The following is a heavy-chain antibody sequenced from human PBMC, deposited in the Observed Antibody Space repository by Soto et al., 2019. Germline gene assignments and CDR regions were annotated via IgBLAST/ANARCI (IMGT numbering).Heavy chain of an antibody. CDR1: GGSISSGDYY. V-gene: IGHV4-30-4*01. Sequence: PSETLSLTCTVSGGSISSGDYYWSWIRQPPGKGLEWIGYIYYSGSTYYNPSLKSRVTISVDTSKNQFSLKLSPVTAADTAVYYCARASLWFGESPWGQGTLVTVSS. J-gene: IGHJ4*02. CDR2: IYYSGST. CDR3: ARASLWFGESP. D-gene: IGHD3-10*01.